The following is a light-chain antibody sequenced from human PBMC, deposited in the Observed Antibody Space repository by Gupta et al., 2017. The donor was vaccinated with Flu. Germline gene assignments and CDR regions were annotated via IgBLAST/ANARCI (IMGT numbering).Light chain of an antibody. Sequence: QSALTQPASVSGSPGPSIAISCTGTSSDVGVYDYVSWYQQHPGKAPYLMIFEVSRRPSGISDRFSASKSGNTASLTTSGLLAEDEAYYYCSSYTKTNTVVVFGGGTKLTVL. CDR3: SSYTKTNTVVV. CDR1: SSDVGVYDY. CDR2: EVS. J-gene: IGLJ2*01. V-gene: IGLV2-14*01.